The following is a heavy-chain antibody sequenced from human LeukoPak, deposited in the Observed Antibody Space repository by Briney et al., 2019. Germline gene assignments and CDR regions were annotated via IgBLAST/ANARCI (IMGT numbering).Heavy chain of an antibody. CDR2: IIPIFGTA. D-gene: IGHD6-13*01. J-gene: IGHJ4*02. V-gene: IGHV1-69*05. CDR3: ARVSIAAAGTLDY. Sequence: GASVKVSCKASGGTFSSYAISWVRQAPGQGLERMGGIIPIFGTANYAQKFQGRVTITTDESTSTAYMELSSLRSEDTAVYYCARVSIAAAGTLDYWGQGTLVTVSS. CDR1: GGTFSSYA.